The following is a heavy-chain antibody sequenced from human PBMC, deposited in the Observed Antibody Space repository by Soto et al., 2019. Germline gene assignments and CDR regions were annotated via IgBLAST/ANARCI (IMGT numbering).Heavy chain of an antibody. CDR2: LHSGGDT. J-gene: IGHJ6*02. Sequence: EVQLVESGGGLVQPGGSLRLSCVASGIPVSSNYMTWVRQAPGKGLEWVSVLHSGGDTYYANSVKGRFTISRNDSTNTLLLQMNRLTAEDTAVYYCARDGPYYYASRMDVWGQGTTVTVSS. D-gene: IGHD3-10*01. V-gene: IGHV3-53*04. CDR3: ARDGPYYYASRMDV. CDR1: GIPVSSNY.